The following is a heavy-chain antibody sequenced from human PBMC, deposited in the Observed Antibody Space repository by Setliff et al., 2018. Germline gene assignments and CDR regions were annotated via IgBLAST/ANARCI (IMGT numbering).Heavy chain of an antibody. CDR1: GSSFSSYS. CDR3: ARWRVRDSGYYPRLSYMDV. Sequence: PSETLSLTCTVSGSSFSSYSWSWIRQPPGKGLEXIGXKXXXXSTNSXPSLKSRVTISVDTSKNQFSLKLSSVTAADTAVYYCARWRVRDSGYYPRLSYMDVWGKGTTVTVSS. J-gene: IGHJ6*03. D-gene: IGHD3-22*01. CDR2: KXXXXST. V-gene: IGHV4-59*08.